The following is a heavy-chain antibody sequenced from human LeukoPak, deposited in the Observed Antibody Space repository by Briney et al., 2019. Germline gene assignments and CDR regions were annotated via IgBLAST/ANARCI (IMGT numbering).Heavy chain of an antibody. CDR2: ISYDGSNK. D-gene: IGHD4-17*01. CDR1: GFTFSSFG. V-gene: IGHV3-30*03. J-gene: IGHJ2*01. Sequence: GGSLRLSCAASGFTFSSFGMNWVRQAPGKGLEWVAVISYDGSNKYYADSVKGRFTISRDNSKNTLYLQMNSLRAEDTAVYYCARDRPRSRTGGWYFDLWGRGTLVTVSS. CDR3: ARDRPRSRTGGWYFDL.